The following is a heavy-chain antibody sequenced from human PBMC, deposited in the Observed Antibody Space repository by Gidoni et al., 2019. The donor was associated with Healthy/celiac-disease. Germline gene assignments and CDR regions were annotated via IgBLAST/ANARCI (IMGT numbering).Heavy chain of an antibody. V-gene: IGHV3-23*04. J-gene: IGHJ4*02. D-gene: IGHD1-26*01. CDR3: AKDLSDVGATWD. CDR2: ISGSGGST. CDR1: GFPFSSYA. Sequence: EVQLVESGGGLVQPGGSLRPSCAASGFPFSSYAMSWVRQAPGKGLEWVSAISGSGGSTYYADSVKGRFTISRDNSKNTLYLQMNSLRAEDTAVYYCAKDLSDVGATWDWGQGTLVTVSS.